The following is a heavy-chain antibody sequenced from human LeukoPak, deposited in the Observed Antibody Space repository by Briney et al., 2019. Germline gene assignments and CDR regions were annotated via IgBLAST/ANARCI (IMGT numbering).Heavy chain of an antibody. Sequence: GGSLRLSCAASGFTFSSYAMSWVRQAPGKGLEWVSAISGSGSSTYYADSVKGRFTISRDNSKNTLYLQMHSLREEDTAVYYCAKGEGGAADYWGQGTLVTVSS. CDR1: GFTFSSYA. V-gene: IGHV3-23*01. D-gene: IGHD4/OR15-4a*01. CDR2: ISGSGSST. CDR3: AKGEGGAADY. J-gene: IGHJ4*02.